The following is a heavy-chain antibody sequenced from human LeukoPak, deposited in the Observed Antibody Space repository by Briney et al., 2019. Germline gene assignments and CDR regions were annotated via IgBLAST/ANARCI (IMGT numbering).Heavy chain of an antibody. CDR1: GGSISRGDYY. J-gene: IGHJ5*02. CDR2: IYYSGST. Sequence: PSETLSLTCTVSGGSISRGDYYWSWIRQPPGKGLEWIGYIYYSGSTYYNPSLKSRVTMSVDTAKNQFSLKLSSVTAADTAVYYCARGPTAGFDPWGQGTLDTVSS. V-gene: IGHV4-30-4*01. CDR3: ARGPTAGFDP.